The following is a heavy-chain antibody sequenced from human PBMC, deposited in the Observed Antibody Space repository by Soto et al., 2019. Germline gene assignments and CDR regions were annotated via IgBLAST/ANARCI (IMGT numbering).Heavy chain of an antibody. J-gene: IGHJ4*02. CDR1: GYSISSSNW. V-gene: IGHV4-28*01. Sequence: PSDTLSLTCAVSGYSISSSNWWGWIRQPPGKGLEWIGYIYYSGSTYYNPSLKSRVTMSVDTSKNQFALKLSSVTAVDTAVYYCARMSFSSSWYYFDYWGQGTLVTVSS. CDR2: IYYSGST. CDR3: ARMSFSSSWYYFDY. D-gene: IGHD6-13*01.